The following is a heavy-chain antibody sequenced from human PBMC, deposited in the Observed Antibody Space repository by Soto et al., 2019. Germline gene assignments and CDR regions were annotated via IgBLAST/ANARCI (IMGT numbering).Heavy chain of an antibody. J-gene: IGHJ5*02. V-gene: IGHV4-30-2*01. D-gene: IGHD2-21*02. CDR3: ARAMVVTQNWFDP. Sequence: SETLSLTCAVSGGSISSGGYSWSWIRQPPGKGLEWIGYIYHSGSTYYNPSLKSRVTISVDRSKNQSSLKLSSVTAADTAVYYCARAMVVTQNWFDPWGQGTLVTVS. CDR2: IYHSGST. CDR1: GGSISSGGYS.